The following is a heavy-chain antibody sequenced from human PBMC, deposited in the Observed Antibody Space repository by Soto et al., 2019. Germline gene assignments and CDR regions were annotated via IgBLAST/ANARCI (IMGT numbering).Heavy chain of an antibody. J-gene: IGHJ4*02. Sequence: SVKVSCKASGFTFTSSAFQWVRQARGQRPEWIGWIAVGSGYTNYAQRFQDRVTLTRDMSTATTYMELSRLTSEDTAIYYCAADATAWQQMVPSDYWGQGTLVTVSS. CDR1: GFTFTSSA. D-gene: IGHD2-8*01. CDR3: AADATAWQQMVPSDY. CDR2: IAVGSGYT. V-gene: IGHV1-58*01.